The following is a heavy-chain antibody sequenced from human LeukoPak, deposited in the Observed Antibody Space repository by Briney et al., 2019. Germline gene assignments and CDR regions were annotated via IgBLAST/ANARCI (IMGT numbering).Heavy chain of an antibody. J-gene: IGHJ4*02. Sequence: SETLSLTCAVYGGSFSGYYWSWIRQPPVKGLEWIGEINHSGSTNYNPSLKSRVTISVDTSKNQFSLKLSSVTAADTAVYYCARAHYDSSGASFDYWGQGTLVTVSS. CDR2: INHSGST. D-gene: IGHD3-22*01. CDR1: GGSFSGYY. CDR3: ARAHYDSSGASFDY. V-gene: IGHV4-34*01.